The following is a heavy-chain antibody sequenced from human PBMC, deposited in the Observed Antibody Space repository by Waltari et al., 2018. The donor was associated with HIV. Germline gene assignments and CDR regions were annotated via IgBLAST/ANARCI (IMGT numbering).Heavy chain of an antibody. Sequence: QVPLVPSGAELKQTGASVKLSCKASGYTFTNFGINLVRQAPGQGLEWMGCFNSYNGDTKYAQKFQDRVTMTTDTSTSTAYMELRSLRSDDTAVYYCARFFPTATTTGWYLDLWGPGTLVTMSS. CDR1: GYTFTNFG. J-gene: IGHJ2*01. V-gene: IGHV1-18*01. D-gene: IGHD4-17*01. CDR3: ARFFPTATTTGWYLDL. CDR2: FNSYNGDT.